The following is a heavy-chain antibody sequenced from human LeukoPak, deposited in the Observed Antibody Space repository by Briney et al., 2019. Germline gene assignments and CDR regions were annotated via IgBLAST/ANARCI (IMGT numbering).Heavy chain of an antibody. J-gene: IGHJ4*02. CDR2: INSDGSST. V-gene: IGHV3-74*01. CDR1: GFTFSSYW. Sequence: GGSLRLSCAASGFTFSSYWMHWVRHAPGKGLVWVSRINSDGSSTGYADSVKGRFTISRDDAKNTLYLQMNSLRAEDTAVYYCARGYCSGGSCYSDYWGQGTLVTVSS. D-gene: IGHD2-15*01. CDR3: ARGYCSGGSCYSDY.